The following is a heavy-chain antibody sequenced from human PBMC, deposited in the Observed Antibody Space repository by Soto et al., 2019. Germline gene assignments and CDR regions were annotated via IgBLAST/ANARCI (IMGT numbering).Heavy chain of an antibody. CDR1: GGTFSSYA. D-gene: IGHD3-22*01. V-gene: IGHV1-69*06. CDR2: IIPIFGTA. J-gene: IGHJ5*02. Sequence: QVQLVQSGAEVKKPGSSVKVSCKASGGTFSSYAISWVRQAPGQGLEWMGGIIPIFGTANYAQKFQGRVTITADKFTSTAYMELSSLRSEDTAVYYCARVKAWIDYYDSSGPYNWFDPWGQGTLVTVSS. CDR3: ARVKAWIDYYDSSGPYNWFDP.